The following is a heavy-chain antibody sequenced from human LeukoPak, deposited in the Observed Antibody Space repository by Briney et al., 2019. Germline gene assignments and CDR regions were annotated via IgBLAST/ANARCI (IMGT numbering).Heavy chain of an antibody. CDR2: INPNSGGT. CDR3: ARFRITGSYYYMDV. Sequence: ASVKVSCKASGYTFTGYYMHWVRQAPGQGLEWMGWINPNSGGTNYAQKFQGRVTMTRDTSISTAYMELRRLRSDDTAVYYCARFRITGSYYYMDVWGKGTTVTVSS. J-gene: IGHJ6*03. V-gene: IGHV1-2*02. D-gene: IGHD1-20*01. CDR1: GYTFTGYY.